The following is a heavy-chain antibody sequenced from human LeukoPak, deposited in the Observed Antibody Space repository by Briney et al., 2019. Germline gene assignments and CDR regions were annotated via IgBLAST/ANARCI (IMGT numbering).Heavy chain of an antibody. CDR2: ISSSSSYI. V-gene: IGHV3-21*01. J-gene: IGHJ6*02. CDR3: YGDPDYYYYYGMDV. CDR1: GFTFSSYS. Sequence: GGSLRLSCAASGFTFSSYSMNWVRQAPGQGLEWVSSISSSSSYIYYADSVKGRFTISRDNAKNSLYLQMNSLRAEDTAVYYCYGDPDYYYYYGMDVWGQGTTVTISS. D-gene: IGHD4-17*01.